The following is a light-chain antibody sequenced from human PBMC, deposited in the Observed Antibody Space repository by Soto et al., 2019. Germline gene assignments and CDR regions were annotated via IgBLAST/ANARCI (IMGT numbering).Light chain of an antibody. CDR1: SSDVGGYNF. V-gene: IGLV2-11*01. J-gene: IGLJ2*01. Sequence: QSALTQPRSVSGSPGQSVTISCTGTSSDVGGYNFVSWYQHHPGKAPKLIIYDVTKRPSGVPDRFSGSRSGNTASLTISGLQAEDEADYYCWSYAGNTIFVFGGGTKLTVL. CDR2: DVT. CDR3: WSYAGNTIFV.